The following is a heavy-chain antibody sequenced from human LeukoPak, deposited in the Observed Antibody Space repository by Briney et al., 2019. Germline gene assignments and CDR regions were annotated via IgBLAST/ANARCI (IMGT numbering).Heavy chain of an antibody. V-gene: IGHV3-30*01. CDR2: ISYDGSNK. CDR3: ARERYYFDY. CDR1: GFAFSSYA. Sequence: GRSLRLSCAASGFAFSSYAMHWVRQAPGKGLEWVAVISYDGSNKYYADSVKGRFTISRDNSKNTLYLQMNSLRAEDTAVYYCARERYYFDYWGQGTLVTVSS. D-gene: IGHD4-17*01. J-gene: IGHJ4*02.